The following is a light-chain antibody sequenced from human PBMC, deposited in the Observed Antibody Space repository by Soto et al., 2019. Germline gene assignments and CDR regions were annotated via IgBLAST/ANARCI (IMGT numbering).Light chain of an antibody. CDR2: DAS. CDR3: QQYGSSRGT. J-gene: IGKJ1*01. Sequence: EIVLTQSPATLSLSPGERATLSCRASQSVSSYLAWYQQKPGQAPRLLIYDASNRATGIPARFSGSGSGTDFTLTISSLEPEDFAVYYCQQYGSSRGTFGQGTKVEIK. CDR1: QSVSSY. V-gene: IGKV3-11*01.